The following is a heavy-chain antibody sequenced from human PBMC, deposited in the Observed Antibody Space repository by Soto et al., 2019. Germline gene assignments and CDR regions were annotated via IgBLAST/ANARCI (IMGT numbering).Heavy chain of an antibody. Sequence: ASVKVSSKASGYRFTIFGISGVRQAPGKGLEWMGWISAFNGNTNYGQRLQGRVTMTTDTSTSTAYMERRSLTSDDTAVYSCARSGYDYYYGMHVWGQGTTVTVSS. V-gene: IGHV1-18*04. CDR3: ARSGYDYYYGMHV. D-gene: IGHD5-12*01. J-gene: IGHJ6*02. CDR1: GYRFTIFG. CDR2: ISAFNGNT.